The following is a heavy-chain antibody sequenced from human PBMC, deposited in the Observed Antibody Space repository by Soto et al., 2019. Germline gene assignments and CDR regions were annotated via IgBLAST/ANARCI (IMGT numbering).Heavy chain of an antibody. CDR3: ARGRIVASIHDAFEI. D-gene: IGHD5-12*01. Sequence: QGQLLQPGDEVKTPGASVRVSCTASGYPFTSYGISWVRQAPGQGLEWVAWISAYNGKRDTAQKFQGRVTMTLDTSTDTAHMELGDLTSADTAVYYCARGRIVASIHDAFEIWGQGTKVTVSS. CDR1: GYPFTSYG. V-gene: IGHV1-18*01. CDR2: ISAYNGKR. J-gene: IGHJ3*02.